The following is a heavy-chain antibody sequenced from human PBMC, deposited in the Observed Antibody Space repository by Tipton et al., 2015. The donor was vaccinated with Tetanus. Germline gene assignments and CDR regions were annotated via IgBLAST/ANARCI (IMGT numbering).Heavy chain of an antibody. CDR3: ARFGYSQS. CDR1: GGSFSGYY. J-gene: IGHJ4*02. Sequence: AGLVKPSETLSLTCAVYGGSFSGYYWSWIRQPPGEGLEWIGEINHSGSTNYNPSLKSRVTISVDTSKNQFSLKLSSVTAADTAVYYCARFGYSQSWGQGTLVTVSS. V-gene: IGHV4-34*01. CDR2: INHSGST. D-gene: IGHD3-22*01.